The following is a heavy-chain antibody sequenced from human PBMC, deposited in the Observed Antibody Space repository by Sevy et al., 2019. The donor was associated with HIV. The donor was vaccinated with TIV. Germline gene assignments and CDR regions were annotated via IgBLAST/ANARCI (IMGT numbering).Heavy chain of an antibody. CDR2: IKSKTDVGTT. V-gene: IGHV3-15*07. Sequence: GGSLRLSCAASGFTFSNAWMNWVRQAPGKGLEWVGRIKSKTDVGTTDYAAPVKSRFTISRDDSKNTLYLQMNSLKTEDTAVYYCTTSPIHVVDYWGQGTLVTVSS. J-gene: IGHJ4*02. CDR3: TTSPIHVVDY. D-gene: IGHD3-10*02. CDR1: GFTFSNAW.